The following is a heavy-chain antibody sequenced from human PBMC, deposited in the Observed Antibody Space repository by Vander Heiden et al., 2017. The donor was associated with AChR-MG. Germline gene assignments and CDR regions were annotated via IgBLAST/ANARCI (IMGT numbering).Heavy chain of an antibody. CDR1: GGSISSSSYY. V-gene: IGHV4-39*01. CDR3: ACSYDYVWGSYRYTENWFDP. CDR2: IYYSGST. D-gene: IGHD3-16*02. Sequence: QLQLQESGPGLVKPSETLSLTGTVSGGSISSSSYYWGWIRQPPVKGLEGIGSIYYSGSTYYNPSLKSRVTIAVDTSKNQFALKLSSVTAADTAVYYCACSYDYVWGSYRYTENWFDPWGHGTLVTVSS. J-gene: IGHJ5*02.